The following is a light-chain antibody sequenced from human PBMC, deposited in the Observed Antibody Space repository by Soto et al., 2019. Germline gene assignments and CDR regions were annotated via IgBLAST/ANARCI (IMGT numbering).Light chain of an antibody. Sequence: DIVLTQSPLSLPVTPGEPASISCRSSQILLHSNGFKYVDWYLQKPGQSPQLLIYLGSNRASGVPDRFSGSGSGTDFTLKISRVEAEDVGVYYCMQSLQAPLTFGGGTKVEIK. CDR3: MQSLQAPLT. CDR1: QILLHSNGFKY. J-gene: IGKJ4*01. CDR2: LGS. V-gene: IGKV2-28*01.